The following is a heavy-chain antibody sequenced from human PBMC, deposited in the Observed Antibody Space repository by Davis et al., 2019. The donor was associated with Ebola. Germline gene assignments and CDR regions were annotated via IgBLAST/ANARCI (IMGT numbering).Heavy chain of an antibody. D-gene: IGHD3-3*01. CDR1: GGSISSYY. Sequence: PSETLSLTCTVSGGSISSYYWSWIRQPPGKGLEWIGYIYYSGSTNYNPSLKSRVTISVDTSKNQFSLKLSSVTAADTAVYYCARVMRWSGYSFDPWGQGTLVTVSS. V-gene: IGHV4-59*01. CDR3: ARVMRWSGYSFDP. CDR2: IYYSGST. J-gene: IGHJ5*02.